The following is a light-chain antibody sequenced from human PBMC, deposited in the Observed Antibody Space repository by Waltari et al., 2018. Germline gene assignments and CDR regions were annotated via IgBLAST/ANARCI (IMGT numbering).Light chain of an antibody. J-gene: IGLJ2*01. V-gene: IGLV2-14*03. CDR3: SSYTTGSTLVV. Sequence: QSALTQPASVSGSPGQSITISCTGTSSDVGGYDYVSWYQKHPGKAPKLLIYDVSNPPSGVSNRFSGSKSGNTASLTISGLQAEDEADYYCSSYTTGSTLVVFGGGTKLTVL. CDR2: DVS. CDR1: SSDVGGYDY.